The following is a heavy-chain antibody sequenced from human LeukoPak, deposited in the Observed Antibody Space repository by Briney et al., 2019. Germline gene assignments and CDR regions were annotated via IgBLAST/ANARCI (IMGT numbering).Heavy chain of an antibody. CDR3: AKVGYDFWSGYADY. J-gene: IGHJ4*02. CDR1: GFTFSSYS. V-gene: IGHV3-23*01. Sequence: PGGSLRLSCAASGFTFSSYSMNWVRQAPGKGLEWVSAISGSGGSTYYADSVKGRFTISRDNSKNTLYLQMNSLRAEDTAVYYCAKVGYDFWSGYADYWGQGTLVTVSS. D-gene: IGHD3-3*01. CDR2: ISGSGGST.